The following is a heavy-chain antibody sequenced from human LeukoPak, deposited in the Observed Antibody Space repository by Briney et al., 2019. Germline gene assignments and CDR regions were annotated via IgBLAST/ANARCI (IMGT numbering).Heavy chain of an antibody. Sequence: GGSLRLSCAASGFTFSSYAMHWVRQAPGRGLEWVVVISYDGSNKNYADSVKGRFTISRDNSKNTLYLQMNSPRAEDTAVYYCARSNCGGDCYSLDWFDPWGQGTLVTVSS. J-gene: IGHJ5*02. CDR3: ARSNCGGDCYSLDWFDP. CDR1: GFTFSSYA. CDR2: ISYDGSNK. D-gene: IGHD2-21*02. V-gene: IGHV3-30*01.